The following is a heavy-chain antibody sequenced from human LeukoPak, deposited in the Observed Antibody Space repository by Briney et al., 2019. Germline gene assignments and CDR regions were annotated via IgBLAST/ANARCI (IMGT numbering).Heavy chain of an antibody. CDR2: ISAYNGNT. D-gene: IGHD3-9*01. CDR1: GYTFTSYG. V-gene: IGHV1-18*01. CDR3: AREGEILTGYEHSSFDY. J-gene: IGHJ4*02. Sequence: GASVKVSCKASGYTFTSYGISWVRQAPGQGLEWMGWISAYNGNTNYAQKLQGRVTMTTDTSTSTAYMELRSLRSDDTAVYYCAREGEILTGYEHSSFDYWGQGTLVTVSS.